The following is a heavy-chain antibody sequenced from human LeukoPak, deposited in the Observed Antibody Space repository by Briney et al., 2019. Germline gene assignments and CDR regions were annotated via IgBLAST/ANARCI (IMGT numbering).Heavy chain of an antibody. CDR1: GFTLTNYW. CDR3: ARDPANYDILTGYYGYYYGMDV. V-gene: IGHV3-21*01. J-gene: IGHJ6*02. Sequence: PGGSLRLSCAASGFTLTNYWMGWVRQAPGKGLEWVSSISSSSSYIYYADSVKGRFTISRDNAKNSLYLQMNSLRAEDTAVYYCARDPANYDILTGYYGYYYGMDVWGQGTTVTVSS. D-gene: IGHD3-9*01. CDR2: ISSSSSYI.